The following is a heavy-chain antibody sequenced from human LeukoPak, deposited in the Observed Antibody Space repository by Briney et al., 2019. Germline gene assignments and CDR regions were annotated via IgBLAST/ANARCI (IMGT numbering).Heavy chain of an antibody. CDR1: GFTFSSYW. D-gene: IGHD5-24*01. Sequence: GGSLRLSCAASGFTFSSYWMHWVRQVPGKGLVWVSRINTDGSSTTYADSVKGRFTISRDNSKNTLYLQMNSLRAEDTAVYYCAKDLEGSLDYWGQGTLVTVSS. J-gene: IGHJ4*02. CDR2: INTDGSST. CDR3: AKDLEGSLDY. V-gene: IGHV3-74*01.